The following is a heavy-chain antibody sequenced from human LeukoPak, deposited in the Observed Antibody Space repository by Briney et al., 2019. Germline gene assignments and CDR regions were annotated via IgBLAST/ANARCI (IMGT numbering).Heavy chain of an antibody. CDR2: IRSKAYGGTT. Sequence: GGSLRLSCTASGFTFGDYAMSWFRQAPGKGLEWVGFIRSKAYGGTTEYAASVKGRFTISRDDSKSIAYLQMNSLKTEDTAVYYCTRGMPDSSSWSSRGYYFDYWGQGTLVTVSS. V-gene: IGHV3-49*03. CDR3: TRGMPDSSSWSSRGYYFDY. D-gene: IGHD6-13*01. J-gene: IGHJ4*02. CDR1: GFTFGDYA.